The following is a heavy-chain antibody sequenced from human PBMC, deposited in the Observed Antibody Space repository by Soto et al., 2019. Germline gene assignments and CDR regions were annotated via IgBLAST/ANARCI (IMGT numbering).Heavy chain of an antibody. CDR1: GGTFSSYA. D-gene: IGHD6-6*01. CDR2: IIPIFGTA. Sequence: ASVKVSCKASGGTFSSYAISWVRQAPGQGLEWMGGIIPIFGTANYAQKFQGRVTITADESTSTAYMELSSLRSEDTAVYYCARSQIVHHYYYGMDVWGQGTTVTVSS. J-gene: IGHJ6*02. V-gene: IGHV1-69*13. CDR3: ARSQIVHHYYYGMDV.